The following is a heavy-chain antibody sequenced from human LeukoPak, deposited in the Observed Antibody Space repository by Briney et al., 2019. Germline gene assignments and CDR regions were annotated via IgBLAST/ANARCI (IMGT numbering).Heavy chain of an antibody. CDR2: INPSGGST. D-gene: IGHD2-2*01. CDR3: ARDRVYCSSTSCYAGGGEFDP. Sequence: ASVKVSCKASGYTFTSYYMHWVRQAPGQGLEWMGIINPSGGSTSYAQKFQGRVTMTRDTSTSTVYMELSSLRSEDTAVYYCARDRVYCSSTSCYAGGGEFDPWGQGTLVTVSS. V-gene: IGHV1-46*01. CDR1: GYTFTSYY. J-gene: IGHJ5*02.